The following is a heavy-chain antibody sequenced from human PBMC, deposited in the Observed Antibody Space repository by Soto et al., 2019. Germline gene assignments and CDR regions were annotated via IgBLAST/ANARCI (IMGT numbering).Heavy chain of an antibody. D-gene: IGHD4-17*01. CDR3: AKGLGMTTVTDY. CDR1: GFTFSSYG. V-gene: IGHV3-30*18. Sequence: GGSLRLSCAASGFTFSSYGMHWVRQAPGKGLEWVAVISYDGSNKYYADSVKGRFTISRDNSKNTLYLQMNSLRAEDTAVYYCAKGLGMTTVTDYWGQGTRVTVSS. CDR2: ISYDGSNK. J-gene: IGHJ4*02.